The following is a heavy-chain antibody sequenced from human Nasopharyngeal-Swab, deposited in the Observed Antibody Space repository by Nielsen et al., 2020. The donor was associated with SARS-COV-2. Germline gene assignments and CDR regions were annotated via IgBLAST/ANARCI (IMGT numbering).Heavy chain of an antibody. Sequence: RQAPGKGLEWIGSIYYSGSTYHNPSLKSRVTISVDTSKNQFSLKLSSVTAADTAVYYCARPKQKYYDILTGYPPGAFDIWGQGTMVTVSS. D-gene: IGHD3-9*01. CDR3: ARPKQKYYDILTGYPPGAFDI. CDR2: IYYSGST. J-gene: IGHJ3*02. V-gene: IGHV4-39*01.